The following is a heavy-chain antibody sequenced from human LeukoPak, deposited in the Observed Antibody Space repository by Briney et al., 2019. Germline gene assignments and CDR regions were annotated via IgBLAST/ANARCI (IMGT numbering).Heavy chain of an antibody. CDR3: MRGYCSGGLCYTGMNWFDP. CDR1: GYTFSAYY. CDR2: INPHSGGT. Sequence: ASVTVSCEASGYTFSAYYLHWVRQAPGQGLEWMGWINPHSGGTEYAQKFQGRITMTRDTSISTAYMDLSRLGSDDTAVYYCMRGYCSGGLCYTGMNWFDPWGQGTLVTVSS. J-gene: IGHJ5*02. D-gene: IGHD2-8*02. V-gene: IGHV1-2*02.